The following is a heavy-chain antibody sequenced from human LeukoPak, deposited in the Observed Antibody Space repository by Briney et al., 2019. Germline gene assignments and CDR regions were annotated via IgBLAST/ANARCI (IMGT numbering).Heavy chain of an antibody. CDR3: KTALRRLASSDY. CDR1: GFTFTNAW. Sequence: GGSLRLSCAASGFTFTNAWMSWVRPAPGKGRGWVGLIKGKTGGETTDYATPGTDRFTLSRADSENTLHLHMTSLKTEDTGVYYCKTALRRLASSDYWGQGTLVTVSS. J-gene: IGHJ4*02. V-gene: IGHV3-15*01. CDR2: IKGKTGGETT.